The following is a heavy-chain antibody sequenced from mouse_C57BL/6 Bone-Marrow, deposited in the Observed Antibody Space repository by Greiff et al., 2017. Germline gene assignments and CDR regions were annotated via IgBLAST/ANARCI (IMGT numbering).Heavy chain of an antibody. V-gene: IGHV1-53*01. J-gene: IGHJ2*01. CDR3: AMSGYLLWSL. Sequence: QVQLKQPGTELVKPGASVKLSCKASGYTFTSYWMHWVKQRPGQGLEWIGNINPSNGGNNYNEKFKSKATLTVDKSTSTAFMQLSSLTSEDAAVYLCAMSGYLLWSLWGQGTTLTGSS. CDR2: INPSNGGN. CDR1: GYTFTSYW. D-gene: IGHD2-1*01.